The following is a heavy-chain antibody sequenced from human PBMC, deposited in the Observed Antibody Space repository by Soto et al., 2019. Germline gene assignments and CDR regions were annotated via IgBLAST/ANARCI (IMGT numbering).Heavy chain of an antibody. Sequence: PGGSLRLSCAASGFTFSNAWMNWVRQAPGKGLEWVGRFKSKTDGGTTDYAAPVKGRFTISRDDSKNTLYLQMNSLKTEDTAVYYCTTRLRITMIVVVITTLVDYWGQGTLVTVSS. D-gene: IGHD3-22*01. CDR2: FKSKTDGGTT. J-gene: IGHJ4*02. V-gene: IGHV3-15*07. CDR1: GFTFSNAW. CDR3: TTRLRITMIVVVITTLVDY.